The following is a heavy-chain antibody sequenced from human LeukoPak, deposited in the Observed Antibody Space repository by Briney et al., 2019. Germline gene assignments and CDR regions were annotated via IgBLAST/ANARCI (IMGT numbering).Heavy chain of an antibody. J-gene: IGHJ6*03. CDR1: GASVSSYY. V-gene: IGHV4-4*07. Sequence: PSETLSLTCTVSGASVSSYYWAWIRQPAGKGLEWIGRIYTGATLNYNPSLESRVTMSLDNFKNHFSLSLTSVTAADTAVYYCAREQLASGKDYYYYMDVWGKGTTVTVSS. CDR2: IYTGATL. D-gene: IGHD3-10*01. CDR3: AREQLASGKDYYYYMDV.